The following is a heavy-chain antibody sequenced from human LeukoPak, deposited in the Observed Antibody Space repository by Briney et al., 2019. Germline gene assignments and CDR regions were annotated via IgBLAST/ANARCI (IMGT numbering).Heavy chain of an antibody. V-gene: IGHV4-59*01. CDR1: GGSISSYY. CDR3: ARGAQLLRPTSVGGAFDI. D-gene: IGHD2-2*01. CDR2: IYYSGST. Sequence: PSETLSLTCTVSGGSISSYYWSWIRQPPGKGLEWIGYIYYSGSTNYNPSLKSRVTISVDTSKNQFSLKLSSVTAADTAVYYCARGAQLLRPTSVGGAFDIWGQGTMVTVSS. J-gene: IGHJ3*02.